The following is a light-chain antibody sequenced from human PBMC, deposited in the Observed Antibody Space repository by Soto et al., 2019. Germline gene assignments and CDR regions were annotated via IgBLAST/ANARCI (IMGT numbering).Light chain of an antibody. Sequence: QSVLTQPPSVSGAPGQRITISCTGSSSNIGAGYDVHWYQQLPGTAPKLLIYGNSNRRSGVPDRFSGSKSGTSASLAITGLQAEDEADYYCQSYDSSLSGSVVFGAGTNSPS. CDR1: SSNIGAGYD. V-gene: IGLV1-40*01. CDR3: QSYDSSLSGSVV. J-gene: IGLJ2*01. CDR2: GNS.